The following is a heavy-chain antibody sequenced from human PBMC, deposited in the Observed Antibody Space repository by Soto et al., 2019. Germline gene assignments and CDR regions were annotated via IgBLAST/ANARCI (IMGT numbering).Heavy chain of an antibody. CDR2: ISSSSSTI. D-gene: IGHD3-22*01. J-gene: IGHJ4*02. V-gene: IGHV3-48*01. CDR1: GFTFSSYS. CDR3: ASLRGQQLVETIKYYYDSSGSGIDY. Sequence: GGSLRLSCAASGFTFSSYSMNWVRQAPGKGLEWVSYISSSSSTIYYADSVKGRFTISRDNAKNSLYLQMNSLRAEDTAVYYCASLRGQQLVETIKYYYDSSGSGIDYWGQGTLVTVSS.